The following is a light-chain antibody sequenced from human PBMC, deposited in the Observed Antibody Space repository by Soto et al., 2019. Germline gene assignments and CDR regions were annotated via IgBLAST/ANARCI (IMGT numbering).Light chain of an antibody. CDR3: QQYSDWPLT. CDR2: DVS. Sequence: EIVLTQSPATLSLSPGERATLSCRASQSVRSHLAWCQQKPGQAPRRLMYDVSTRATGMPDRFSGSGSGTEFTLIISSLQSEDFAVYYCQQYSDWPLTFGGGTKVGIK. CDR1: QSVRSH. J-gene: IGKJ4*01. V-gene: IGKV3D-15*01.